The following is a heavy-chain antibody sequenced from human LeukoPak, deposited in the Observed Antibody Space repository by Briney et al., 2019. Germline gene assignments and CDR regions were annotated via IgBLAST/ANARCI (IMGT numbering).Heavy chain of an antibody. Sequence: GGSLRLSCAASGFTFSSYAMHWVRQAPGKGLEWVAVISYDGSNKYYADSVKGRFTISRDNSKNTLYLQMNSLRAEDTAVYYCARDRYGDYSGGYDAFDIWGQGTMVTVSS. CDR2: ISYDGSNK. CDR1: GFTFSSYA. D-gene: IGHD4-17*01. V-gene: IGHV3-30-3*01. CDR3: ARDRYGDYSGGYDAFDI. J-gene: IGHJ3*02.